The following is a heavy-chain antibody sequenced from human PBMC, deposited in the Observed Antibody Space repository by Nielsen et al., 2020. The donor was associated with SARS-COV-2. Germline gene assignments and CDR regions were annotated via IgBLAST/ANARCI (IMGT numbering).Heavy chain of an antibody. V-gene: IGHV3-7*03. Sequence: GESLKISCAASGFTFSSYWMSWVRQAPEKGLEWVANIKQDGSEKYYVDSVKGRFTISRDNAKNSLYLQMNSLRAEDTAVYYCARDLSIHGIAAAGNWGGMDVWGQGTTVTVSS. CDR1: GFTFSSYW. D-gene: IGHD6-13*01. J-gene: IGHJ6*02. CDR3: ARDLSIHGIAAAGNWGGMDV. CDR2: IKQDGSEK.